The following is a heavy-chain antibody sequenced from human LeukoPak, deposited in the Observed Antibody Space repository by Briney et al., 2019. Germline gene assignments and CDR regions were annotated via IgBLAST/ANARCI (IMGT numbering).Heavy chain of an antibody. D-gene: IGHD2-15*01. CDR2: ISAYNGNT. V-gene: IGHV1-18*01. Sequence: ASVKVSCKASGYTFTSYGISWVRQAPGQGLEWMGWISAYNGNTNYAQKLQGRVTMTTDTSTSTAYMELSSLRSEDTAVYYCARSDAMVAASDYWGQGTLVTVSS. J-gene: IGHJ4*02. CDR1: GYTFTSYG. CDR3: ARSDAMVAASDY.